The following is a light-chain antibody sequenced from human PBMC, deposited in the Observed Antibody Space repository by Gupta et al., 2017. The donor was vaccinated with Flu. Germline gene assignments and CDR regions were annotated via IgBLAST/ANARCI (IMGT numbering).Light chain of an antibody. CDR1: QGIDSH. Sequence: DIQLTQSPSFLSASVGDRVIITCRASQGIDSHLVWYQKKPGKAPKVLIYATSTVQSGVPSRFSGSGSGTEFTLTISSLQPEDFATYYCQHGKNSPFTFGGGTKVDIK. CDR3: QHGKNSPFT. CDR2: ATS. V-gene: IGKV1-9*01. J-gene: IGKJ4*01.